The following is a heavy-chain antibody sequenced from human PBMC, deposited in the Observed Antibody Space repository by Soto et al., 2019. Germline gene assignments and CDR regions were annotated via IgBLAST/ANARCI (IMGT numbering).Heavy chain of an antibody. CDR2: IYWDDDK. Sequence: KESGPTLVNPTQTLTLTCTFSGFSLSTSGVGVGWIRQPPGKALEWLALIYWDDDKRYSPSLKSRLTITKDTSKNQVVLTMTTMDPVDTATYYCARASPPPYNWHRRGWFDPWGQGTLVTVSS. V-gene: IGHV2-5*02. CDR1: GFSLSTSGVG. J-gene: IGHJ5*02. D-gene: IGHD1-20*01. CDR3: ARASPPPYNWHRRGWFDP.